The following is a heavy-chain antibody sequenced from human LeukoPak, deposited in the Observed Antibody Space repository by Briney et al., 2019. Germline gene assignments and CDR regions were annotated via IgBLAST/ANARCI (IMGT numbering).Heavy chain of an antibody. J-gene: IGHJ6*03. D-gene: IGHD3-22*01. CDR3: ARAPYYYDSSGPNYMDV. CDR1: GYTFTSYD. CDR2: MNPISGDT. Sequence: ASVKVSCKASGYTFTSYDVNWVRQATGQGLEWMGWMNPISGDTGYALKFQGRVTMSRNTSISTAYMELGSLRSEDTAVYYCARAPYYYDSSGPNYMDVWGKGTTVTISS. V-gene: IGHV1-8*01.